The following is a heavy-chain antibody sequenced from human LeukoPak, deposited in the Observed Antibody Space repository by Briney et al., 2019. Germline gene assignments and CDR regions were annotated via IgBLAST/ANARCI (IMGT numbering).Heavy chain of an antibody. J-gene: IGHJ4*02. CDR3: VRDPTAVRNLPSYYFDY. CDR2: ISAYNGNT. D-gene: IGHD6-19*01. Sequence: ASVKVSCKASGYTFTSYGISWVRQAPGQGLEWMGWISAYNGNTNYAQKLQGRVTMTTDTPTSTAYMELRSLRSDDTAVYYCVRDPTAVRNLPSYYFDYWGQGTLVTVSS. V-gene: IGHV1-18*01. CDR1: GYTFTSYG.